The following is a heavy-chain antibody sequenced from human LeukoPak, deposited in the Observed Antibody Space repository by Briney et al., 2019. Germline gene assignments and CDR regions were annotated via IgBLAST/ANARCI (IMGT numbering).Heavy chain of an antibody. CDR2: INPNSGGT. V-gene: IGHV1-2*02. J-gene: IGHJ4*02. CDR3: ARSTTATTKIDY. Sequence: ASVKVSCKASGYTFTGYYMHWVRQAPGQGLEWMGWINPNSGGTNYAQKFQGRVTMTRDTSISTAYMELSRLRSDDTAVYYCARSTTATTKIDYWGQGTLVIVAS. D-gene: IGHD1-1*01. CDR1: GYTFTGYY.